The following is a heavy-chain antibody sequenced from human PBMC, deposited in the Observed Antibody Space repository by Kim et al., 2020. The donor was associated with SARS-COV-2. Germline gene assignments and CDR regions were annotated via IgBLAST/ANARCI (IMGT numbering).Heavy chain of an antibody. J-gene: IGHJ4*02. CDR1: GGTFSSYA. Sequence: SVKVSCKASGGTFSSYAISWVRQAPGQGLEWMGGIIPIFGTANYAQKFQGRVTITADESTSTAYMELSSLRSEDTAVYYCARDLDYFDSSGYYFDYWGQGTLVTVSS. D-gene: IGHD3-22*01. CDR2: IIPIFGTA. V-gene: IGHV1-69*13. CDR3: ARDLDYFDSSGYYFDY.